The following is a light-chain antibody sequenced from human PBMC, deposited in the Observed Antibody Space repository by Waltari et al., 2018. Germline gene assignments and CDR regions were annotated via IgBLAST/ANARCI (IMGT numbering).Light chain of an antibody. CDR2: HAD. V-gene: IGKV1-33*01. J-gene: IGKJ4*01. CDR3: LQFDTAWLS. CDR1: QAIYDF. Sequence: QLTQSPSSLSASVGDEITITCQASQAIYDFLSWYQQKPGQAPRLLIYHADNLETGVPSRFSGSGYGTEFSLTISGLLPEDFATYYCLQFDTAWLSFGGGTKVEIK.